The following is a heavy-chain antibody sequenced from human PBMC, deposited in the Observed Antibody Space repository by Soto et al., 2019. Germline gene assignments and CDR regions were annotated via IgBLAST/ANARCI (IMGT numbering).Heavy chain of an antibody. V-gene: IGHV1-69*02. CDR1: GGTFNTYT. CDR2: IIPMLPVT. CDR3: SIGSWSAETFDV. D-gene: IGHD2-2*01. J-gene: IGHJ3*01. Sequence: QVHLIQSGAEVKKPGSSVKVSCKAAGGTFNTYTLFWVRQAPGHGLEWMGRIIPMLPVTNSAQKFKGRLTLTAHKSTGTAFMELPSLTSDDTAVYYCSIGSWSAETFDVWGQWTMVTVSS.